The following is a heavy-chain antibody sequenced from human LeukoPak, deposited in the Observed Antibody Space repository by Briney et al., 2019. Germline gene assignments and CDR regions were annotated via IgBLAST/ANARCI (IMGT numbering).Heavy chain of an antibody. D-gene: IGHD3-3*01. CDR3: AREGITIFGEHFDY. CDR1: GGSISSGSYY. Sequence: PSETLSLTCTVSGGSISSGSYYWGWIRQPAGKGLEWIGRIYTSASTNYNPSLKSRVTISVDTSKNQFSLKLSSVTAADTAVYYCAREGITIFGEHFDYWGQGTLVTVSS. J-gene: IGHJ4*02. V-gene: IGHV4-61*02. CDR2: IYTSAST.